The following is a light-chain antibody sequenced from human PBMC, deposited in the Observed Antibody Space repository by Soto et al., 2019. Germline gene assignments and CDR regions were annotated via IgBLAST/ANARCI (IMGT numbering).Light chain of an antibody. CDR1: GSGIGPAFH. CDR3: QSYDSSLGGSV. Sequence: QSLLTQPPSVSGAPGQRVTISCTGSGSGIGPAFHVHWYQQLPGTAPQLLIYANSNRPSGVPDRFSGSKSGTSASLAIAGLQAEDEADYYCQSYDSSLGGSVFGTGTKVTVL. J-gene: IGLJ1*01. CDR2: ANS. V-gene: IGLV1-40*01.